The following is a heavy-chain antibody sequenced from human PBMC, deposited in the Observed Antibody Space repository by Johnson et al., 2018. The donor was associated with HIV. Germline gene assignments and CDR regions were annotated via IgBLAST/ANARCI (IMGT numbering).Heavy chain of an antibody. D-gene: IGHD1-26*01. CDR3: ARVRIGRENAFDI. Sequence: QVQLVESGGGVVQPGRSLRLSCAASGFTFSSYAMSWVRQAPGKGLEWVAVIWYDGSNKNYVDSVKGRFTISRDNSKNTLYLQMNSLRAEDTAVYYCARVRIGRENAFDIWGQGTMVTVSS. J-gene: IGHJ3*02. CDR1: GFTFSSYA. V-gene: IGHV3-33*08. CDR2: IWYDGSNK.